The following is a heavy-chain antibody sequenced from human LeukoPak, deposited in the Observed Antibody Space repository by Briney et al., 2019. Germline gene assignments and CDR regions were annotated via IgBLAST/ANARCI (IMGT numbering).Heavy chain of an antibody. CDR3: ASSRGYSYGYWYFDL. CDR2: INHSGST. D-gene: IGHD5-18*01. CDR1: GGSFSGYY. V-gene: IGHV4-34*01. J-gene: IGHJ2*01. Sequence: PSETLSLTCAVYGGSFSGYYWSWIRQPPGKGLEWIGEINHSGSTNYNPSLKSRVTISVDTSKNQFSLKLSSVTAADTAVYYCASSRGYSYGYWYFDLWGRGTLVTVSS.